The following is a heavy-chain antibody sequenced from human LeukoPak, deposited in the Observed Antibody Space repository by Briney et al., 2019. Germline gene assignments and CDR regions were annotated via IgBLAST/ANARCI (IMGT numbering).Heavy chain of an antibody. Sequence: GGSLRLSCAASGFTFSSYGMSWVRQAPGKGLEWVSAISGSGGSTYYADSGKGRFTISRDNSKNTLYLQMNSLRAEDTAVYYCAKPQGLYYYDSSGYYDSWGQGTLVTVSS. V-gene: IGHV3-23*01. D-gene: IGHD3-22*01. CDR2: ISGSGGST. CDR3: AKPQGLYYYDSSGYYDS. CDR1: GFTFSSYG. J-gene: IGHJ4*02.